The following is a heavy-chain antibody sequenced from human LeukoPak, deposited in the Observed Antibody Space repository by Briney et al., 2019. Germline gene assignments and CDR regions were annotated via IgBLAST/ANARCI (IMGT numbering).Heavy chain of an antibody. CDR3: ARVGLGDAFDI. J-gene: IGHJ3*02. CDR1: GYSFTSYG. D-gene: IGHD1-26*01. Sequence: ASVKVSCKASGYSFTSYGITWVRQAPGQGLEWMGWISHYNGNTNYAQKLQGRVTMTTDTSTSTVYMELRGLRSDDTAVYYCARVGLGDAFDIWRRGTMVTVSS. V-gene: IGHV1-18*01. CDR2: ISHYNGNT.